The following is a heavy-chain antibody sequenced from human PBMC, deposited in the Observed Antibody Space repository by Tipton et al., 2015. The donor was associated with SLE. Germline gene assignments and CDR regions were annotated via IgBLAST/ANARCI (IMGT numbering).Heavy chain of an antibody. CDR2: IIPIFGLP. V-gene: IGHV1-69*01. CDR3: AAGGYVKYYYYGMDV. J-gene: IGHJ6*02. D-gene: IGHD5-12*01. CDR1: GGTLGIYA. Sequence: QVQLVQSGPEVKKPGSSVKVSCKASGGTLGIYAVTWVRQAPGQGLEWMGGIIPIFGLPNYAQKFQGRVTITADESTSTAYMELSSLRSEDTAVYYCAAGGYVKYYYYGMDVWGQGTTVTVSS.